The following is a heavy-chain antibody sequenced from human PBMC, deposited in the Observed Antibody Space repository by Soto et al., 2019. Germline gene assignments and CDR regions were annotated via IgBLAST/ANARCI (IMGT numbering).Heavy chain of an antibody. CDR2: ISGYIGNT. D-gene: IGHD5-12*01. Sequence: QVQLVQSGAEVKKPGASVKVSCKASGYTFTSYVISWVRQAPGQGLEWRGWISGYIGNTNYAQKLQGRVTMTTDTSTSTADMELRSLRSDDTAVYYCAGMGGYGYYFDYWGQGTLGTVSS. V-gene: IGHV1-18*01. CDR1: GYTFTSYV. J-gene: IGHJ4*02. CDR3: AGMGGYGYYFDY.